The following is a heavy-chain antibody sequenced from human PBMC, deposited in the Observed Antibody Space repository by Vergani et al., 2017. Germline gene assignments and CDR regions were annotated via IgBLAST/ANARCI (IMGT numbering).Heavy chain of an antibody. CDR1: GYTFTSYG. V-gene: IGHV1-18*01. D-gene: IGHD3-22*01. CDR3: TRGWYYDSIAYWAY. Sequence: QVQLVQSGAEVKKPGASVKVSCKTSGYTFTSYGISWVRQAPGQGLEWMGWISAYNGNTNYAQNLQGRVTMTTDTSTSTAYMELRSLRSDDTAVYYCTRGWYYDSIAYWAYWGQGTLVTVSS. J-gene: IGHJ4*02. CDR2: ISAYNGNT.